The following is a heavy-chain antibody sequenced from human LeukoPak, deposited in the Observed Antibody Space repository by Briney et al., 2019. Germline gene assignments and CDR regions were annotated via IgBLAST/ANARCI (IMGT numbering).Heavy chain of an antibody. J-gene: IGHJ4*02. CDR3: ARDGVFRSSAPDY. V-gene: IGHV3-69-1*02. CDR2: ISSSSTI. Sequence: PGGSLRLSCAASGFTFSDYYMTWIRQAPGKGLEWVSYISSSSTIYYADSVKGRFTISRDNAKNSLYLHMNSLRAEDTAVYYCARDGVFRSSAPDYWGQGTLVTVSS. D-gene: IGHD6-6*01. CDR1: GFTFSDYY.